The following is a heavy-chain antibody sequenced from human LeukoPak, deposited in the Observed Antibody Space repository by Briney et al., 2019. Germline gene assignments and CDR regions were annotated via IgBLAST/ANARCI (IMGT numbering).Heavy chain of an antibody. J-gene: IGHJ5*02. CDR2: IIPIFGTV. CDR1: GGTFSSYA. Sequence: GASVKVSCKASGGTFSSYAISWVRQPPRQGLEWMGGIIPIFGTVNYAKKFQGRVTITTDESTSTAYMELSSLRSEDTAVYYCARDKAVADIPEGWFDPWGQGTLVTVSS. CDR3: ARDKAVADIPEGWFDP. V-gene: IGHV1-69*05. D-gene: IGHD6-19*01.